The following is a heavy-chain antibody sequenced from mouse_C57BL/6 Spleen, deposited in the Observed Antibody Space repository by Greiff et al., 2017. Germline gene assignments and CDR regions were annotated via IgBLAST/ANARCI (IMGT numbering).Heavy chain of an antibody. CDR3: ARGSSGYWFAY. D-gene: IGHD3-2*02. J-gene: IGHJ3*01. CDR1: GFTFSDYG. V-gene: IGHV5-17*01. Sequence: EVKLVESGGGLVKPGGSLKLSCAASGFTFSDYGMHWVRQAPEKGLEWVAYISSGSSTIYYADTVKGRFTISRDNAKNTLFLQMTSLRSEDTAMYYCARGSSGYWFAYWGQGTLVTVSA. CDR2: ISSGSSTI.